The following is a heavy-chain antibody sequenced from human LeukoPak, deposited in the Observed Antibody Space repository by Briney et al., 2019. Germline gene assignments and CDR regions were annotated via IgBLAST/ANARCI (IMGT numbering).Heavy chain of an antibody. CDR3: ATVRKDGYYWYFDL. CDR2: INHSGST. V-gene: IGHV4-34*01. J-gene: IGHJ2*01. Sequence: PSETLSLTCAVYGGSFSRYYWSWIRQPPGKGLEWIGEINHSGSTNYNPSLKSRVTISVDTSKNQFSLKLSSVTAADTAVYYCATVRKDGYYWYFDLWGRGTLVTVSS. D-gene: IGHD5-24*01. CDR1: GGSFSRYY.